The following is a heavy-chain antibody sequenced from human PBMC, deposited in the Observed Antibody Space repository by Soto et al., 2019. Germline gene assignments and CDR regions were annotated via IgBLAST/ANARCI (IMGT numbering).Heavy chain of an antibody. CDR1: GYTFTSYG. J-gene: IGHJ5*02. CDR3: ARHHYDFWSGYYGWFDP. D-gene: IGHD3-3*01. V-gene: IGHV1-18*04. CDR2: ISAYNGNT. Sequence: VASVKVSCKASGYTFTSYGISWVRQAPGQGLEWMGWISAYNGNTNYAQKLQGRVTMTTDTSTSTAYMELRSLRSDDTAVYYCARHHYDFWSGYYGWFDPWGQGTMVTVYS.